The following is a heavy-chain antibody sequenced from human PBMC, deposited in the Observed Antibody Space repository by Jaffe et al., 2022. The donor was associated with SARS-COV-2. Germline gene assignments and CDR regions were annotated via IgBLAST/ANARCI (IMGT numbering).Heavy chain of an antibody. J-gene: IGHJ4*02. CDR1: GFTFSSYS. D-gene: IGHD1-26*01. Sequence: EVQLVESGGGLVKPGGSLRLSCAASGFTFSSYSMNWVRQAPGKGLEWVSSISSSSSYIYYADSVKGRFTISRDNAKNSLYLQMNSLRAEDTAVYYCARSPGVGATTRDYWGQGTLVTVSS. V-gene: IGHV3-21*01. CDR2: ISSSSSYI. CDR3: ARSPGVGATTRDY.